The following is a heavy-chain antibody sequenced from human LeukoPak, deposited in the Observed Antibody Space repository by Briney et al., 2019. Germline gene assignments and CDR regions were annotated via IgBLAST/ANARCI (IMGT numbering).Heavy chain of an antibody. D-gene: IGHD2-2*01. CDR3: ATSGGFVLPNAITGNWYMDV. V-gene: IGHV3-21*01. CDR1: GFTFSDYS. J-gene: IGHJ6*03. CDR2: ITSAGGYT. Sequence: GGSPRLSCGASGFTFSDYSMNWVRQAPGKGLAWVASITSAGGYTYYADSVKGRFTISRDNAQNSLFLQMNSLRAEDTAVYFCATSGGFVLPNAITGNWYMDVWGRGTSVTVSS.